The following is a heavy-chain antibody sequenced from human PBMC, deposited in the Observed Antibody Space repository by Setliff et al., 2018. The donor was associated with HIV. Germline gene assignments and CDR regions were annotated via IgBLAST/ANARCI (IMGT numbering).Heavy chain of an antibody. D-gene: IGHD3-10*01. Sequence: GGSLRLSCAASGFSFSDYYMSWIRQAPGKGLEWVSNISSSGSSIYDADSVKGRFTIFRDNAKNSLYLQMNSLRAEDTAVYYCHYASGSSPGYWGQGTLVTVSS. J-gene: IGHJ4*02. CDR2: ISSSGSSI. CDR3: HYASGSSPGY. CDR1: GFSFSDYY. V-gene: IGHV3-11*04.